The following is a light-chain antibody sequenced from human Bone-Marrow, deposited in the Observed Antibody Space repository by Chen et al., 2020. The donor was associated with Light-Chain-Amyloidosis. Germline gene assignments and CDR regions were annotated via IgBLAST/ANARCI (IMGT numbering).Light chain of an antibody. Sequence: YVLTQPSSVSVAPGQTATIACGGNNIGSTSVHWYQQTPGQAPLLVVYDDSDRPSGIPERLSGSNSGNTATLTISRVEAGDEAYYYCQVWDRSSDRPVFGGGTKLTVL. J-gene: IGLJ3*02. CDR1: NIGSTS. V-gene: IGLV3-21*02. CDR3: QVWDRSSDRPV. CDR2: DDS.